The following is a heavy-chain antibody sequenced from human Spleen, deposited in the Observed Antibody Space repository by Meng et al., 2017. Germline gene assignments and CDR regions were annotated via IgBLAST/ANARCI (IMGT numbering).Heavy chain of an antibody. Sequence: GESLKISCAASGFTFSSYDMTWVRQAPGKGLEWVSYISSSGSAVYYADSVKGRFTISRDNAKNSLYLQMNSLRAEDTAVYYCARDLSNEGAYYYYGMDVWGQGTTVTVSS. CDR2: ISSSGSAV. CDR3: ARDLSNEGAYYYYGMDV. J-gene: IGHJ6*02. D-gene: IGHD5/OR15-5a*01. CDR1: GFTFSSYD. V-gene: IGHV3-48*03.